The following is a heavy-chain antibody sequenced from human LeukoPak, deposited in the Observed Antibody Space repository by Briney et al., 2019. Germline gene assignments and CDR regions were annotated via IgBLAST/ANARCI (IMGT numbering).Heavy chain of an antibody. CDR1: GFTFSSHW. D-gene: IGHD3-16*01. CDR3: ARDNPFGGY. J-gene: IGHJ4*02. Sequence: GGSLRLSCAASGFTFSSHWMTWVRQAPGKGLEWVANIKQDGGEKNYVDSVKGRFTISRDNAKNSLYLQMNSLRAEDTALYYCARDNPFGGYWGQGTLVTISS. CDR2: IKQDGGEK. V-gene: IGHV3-7*03.